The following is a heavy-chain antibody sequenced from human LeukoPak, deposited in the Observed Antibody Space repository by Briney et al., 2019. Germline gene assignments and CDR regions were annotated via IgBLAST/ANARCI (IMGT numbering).Heavy chain of an antibody. V-gene: IGHV1-2*06. J-gene: IGHJ4*02. CDR2: INPNSGGT. Sequence: ASVKVSCKASGYTFTGYYMHWVRQAPGQGLEWMGRINPNSGGTNYAQKFQGRVTMTRDTSISTAYMELSRLRSDDTAVYYCARDRAYSSGWNFDYWGQGTLVTVSS. CDR1: GYTFTGYY. CDR3: ARDRAYSSGWNFDY. D-gene: IGHD6-19*01.